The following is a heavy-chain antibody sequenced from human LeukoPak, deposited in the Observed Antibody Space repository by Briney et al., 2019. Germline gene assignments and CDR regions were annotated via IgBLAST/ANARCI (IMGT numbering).Heavy chain of an antibody. D-gene: IGHD5-18*01. J-gene: IGHJ4*02. Sequence: SETLSLTCTVSGGSISSYYWSWIGQPPRKGREWIGYIYSNGNTNYNPSLKTRVTISVDTSKNQFSLKVSSVTAADTAVYYCARVQIGYSYGLFDSWGQGTLVAVSS. V-gene: IGHV4-59*01. CDR2: IYSNGNT. CDR1: GGSISSYY. CDR3: ARVQIGYSYGLFDS.